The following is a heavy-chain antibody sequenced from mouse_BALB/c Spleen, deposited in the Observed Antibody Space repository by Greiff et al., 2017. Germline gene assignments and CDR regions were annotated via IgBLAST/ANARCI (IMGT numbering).Heavy chain of an antibody. CDR1: GYTFTDYE. V-gene: IGHV1-15*01. J-gene: IGHJ2*01. D-gene: IGHD4-1*01. CDR2: IDPETGGT. Sequence: QVQLKQSGAELVRPGASVTLSCKASGYTFTDYEMHWVKQTPVHGLEWIGAIDPETGGTAYNQKFKGKATLTADKSSSTAYMELRSLTSEDSAVYYCTRRLGLYYFDYWGQGTTLTVSS. CDR3: TRRLGLYYFDY.